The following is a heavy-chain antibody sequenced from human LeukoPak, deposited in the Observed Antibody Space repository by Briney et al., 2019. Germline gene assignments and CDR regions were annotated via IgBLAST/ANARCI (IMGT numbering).Heavy chain of an antibody. CDR2: IYHSGST. CDR1: GGSISSNSYY. CDR3: ARLYSSGCYDY. J-gene: IGHJ4*02. V-gene: IGHV4-39*07. Sequence: SETLSLTCTVSGGSISSNSYYWGWIRQPPGKGLEWIGSIYHSGSTYYNPSLKSRVTISVDTSKNQFSLKLSSVTAADTAVYYCARLYSSGCYDYWGQGTLVTVSS. D-gene: IGHD6-19*01.